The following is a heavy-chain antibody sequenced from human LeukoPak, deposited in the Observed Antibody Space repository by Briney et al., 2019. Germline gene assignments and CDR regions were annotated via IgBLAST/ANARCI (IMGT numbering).Heavy chain of an antibody. J-gene: IGHJ6*03. Sequence: GGSLRLSCAASAFTVSHNYMSWVRQALGKGLEWVSIIYRGGNTYYADSVKGRFNVSRDNSKNTLYLQMNSLRAEDTAVYYCARHFTIFGVVSYYYMDVWGKGTTVTVSS. CDR3: ARHFTIFGVVSYYYMDV. CDR2: IYRGGNT. V-gene: IGHV3-66*04. CDR1: AFTVSHNY. D-gene: IGHD3-3*01.